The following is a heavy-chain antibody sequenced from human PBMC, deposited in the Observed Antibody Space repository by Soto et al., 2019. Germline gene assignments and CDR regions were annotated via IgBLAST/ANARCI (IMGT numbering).Heavy chain of an antibody. V-gene: IGHV4-39*01. CDR2: LYYSGST. Sequence: KPSETLSLTCTVSGGSISSSSYFWGWIRQPPGKGLEWIGSLYYSGSTYYNPSLKSRVTISVDTSKNQFSLKLSSVTSADTAVYYCVGSGYSPFDYWGQGTLVTVSS. D-gene: IGHD3-22*01. CDR1: GGSISSSSYF. J-gene: IGHJ4*02. CDR3: VGSGYSPFDY.